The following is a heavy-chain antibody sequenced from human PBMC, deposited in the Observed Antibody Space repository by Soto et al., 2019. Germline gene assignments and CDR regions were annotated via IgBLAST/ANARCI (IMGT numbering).Heavy chain of an antibody. CDR3: ARANYDFWGGYSYYFDY. CDR2: IYYSGST. J-gene: IGHJ4*02. D-gene: IGHD3-3*01. V-gene: IGHV4-30-4*01. Sequence: SETLSLTCTVSGGSISSGDYYWSWIRQPPGKGLEWIGYIYYSGSTYYNPSLKSRVTISVDTSKNQFSLKLSSVTAADTAVYYCARANYDFWGGYSYYFDYWGQGTLVTVSS. CDR1: GGSISSGDYY.